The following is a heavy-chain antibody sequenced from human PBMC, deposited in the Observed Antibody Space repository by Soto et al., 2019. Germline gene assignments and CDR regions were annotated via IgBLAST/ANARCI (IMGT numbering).Heavy chain of an antibody. CDR1: GDSISTVDYF. J-gene: IGHJ5*01. V-gene: IGHV4-30-4*01. CDR2: IYKSTTT. CDR3: ARGRYCLTGRCFPNWFDS. D-gene: IGHD2-15*01. Sequence: SETLSLTCSVSGDSISTVDYFWAWIRQPPGQALEYIGYIYKSTTTYYNPSFESRVAISLDTSKSQFSLTVTSVTAADTAVYFCARGRYCLTGRCFPNWFDSWGQGTLVTV.